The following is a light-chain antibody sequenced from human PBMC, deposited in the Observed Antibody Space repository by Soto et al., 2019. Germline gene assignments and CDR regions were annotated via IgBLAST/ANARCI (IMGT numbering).Light chain of an antibody. CDR2: EVR. CDR1: SSDVGDYNY. Sequence: QSALTQPASVSGSPGQSITISCTGTSSDVGDYNYVSWYQQHPDKAPRLMIYEVRNRPSGVADRFSGSKSGNTASLTISGLQAEDEADYYCSSYTISSTSYVVGPGTKLTVL. V-gene: IGLV2-14*01. J-gene: IGLJ1*01. CDR3: SSYTISSTSYV.